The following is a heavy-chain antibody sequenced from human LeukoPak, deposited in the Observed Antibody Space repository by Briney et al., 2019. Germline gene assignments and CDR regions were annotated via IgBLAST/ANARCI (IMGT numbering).Heavy chain of an antibody. D-gene: IGHD2-2*01. CDR3: ARDSSVTAAPVDY. Sequence: GGSLRLSCAASGFTFSRYSMNWVRQAPGKGLEWVSYISSSSSTIYYADSLKGRFTISRDDAENSLYLQMNSLRAEDTAVYYCARDSSVTAAPVDYWGQGTLVTASS. CDR1: GFTFSRYS. V-gene: IGHV3-48*01. J-gene: IGHJ4*02. CDR2: ISSSSSTI.